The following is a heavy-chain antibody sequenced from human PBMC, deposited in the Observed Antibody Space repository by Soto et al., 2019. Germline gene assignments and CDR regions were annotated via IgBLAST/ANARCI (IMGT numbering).Heavy chain of an antibody. D-gene: IGHD1-1*01. V-gene: IGHV3-30*02. CDR2: VWADGHTK. CDR1: GFIFSDHG. CDR3: AVWNVLYGAFDI. J-gene: IGHJ3*02. Sequence: PGGSLRLSCAASGFIFSDHGMHWVRQAPGKGLEWVIVVWADGHTKFYADSVKGRFTVSRDNSRNTVDLEMNSLRSEDTAVYYCAVWNVLYGAFDIWGQGTMVTVSS.